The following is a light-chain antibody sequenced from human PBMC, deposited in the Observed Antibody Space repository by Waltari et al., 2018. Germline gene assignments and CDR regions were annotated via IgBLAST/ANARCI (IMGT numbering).Light chain of an antibody. CDR3: AAWDDSLNSPV. V-gene: IGLV1-44*01. CDR2: PNN. CDR1: GAHIGSNT. J-gene: IGLJ3*02. Sequence: QSVLTQPPSASGTPGQRVTISSSGSGAHIGSNTVAWSQQLPGTAPQLLMYPNNERPSGVPDRFSGFKSGTSASLAISGLQSEDEAEYYCAAWDDSLNSPVFGGGSKLTVL.